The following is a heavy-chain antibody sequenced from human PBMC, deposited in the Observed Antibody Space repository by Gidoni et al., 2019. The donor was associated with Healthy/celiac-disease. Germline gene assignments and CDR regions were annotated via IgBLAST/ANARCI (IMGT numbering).Heavy chain of an antibody. CDR1: GFTFSSYA. V-gene: IGHV3-23*04. CDR2: ISGSGGST. Sequence: EVQLVESGGGLVQPGGSLRLSCAASGFTFSSYAMSWVRQAPGKGLEWVSAISGSGGSTYYADSVKGRFTISRDNSKNTLYLQMNSLRAEDTAVYYCAKDRITIFGVVIMGLDYWGQGTLVTVSS. D-gene: IGHD3-3*01. J-gene: IGHJ4*02. CDR3: AKDRITIFGVVIMGLDY.